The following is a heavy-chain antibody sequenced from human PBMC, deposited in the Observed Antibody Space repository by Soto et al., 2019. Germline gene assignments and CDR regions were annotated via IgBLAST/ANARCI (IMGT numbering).Heavy chain of an antibody. V-gene: IGHV3-23*01. CDR3: AKSPATYCSGGSCYSGWFDP. J-gene: IGHJ5*02. D-gene: IGHD2-15*01. CDR2: ISGSGGST. Sequence: EVQLLESGGGLVQPGGSLRLSCAAFGFTFSSYAMSWVRQAPGKGLEWVSGISGSGGSTYYADSVKGRFTMSRDNSKNTLFLQMNSLRAEDTAVYYCAKSPATYCSGGSCYSGWFDPWGQGTLVTVSS. CDR1: GFTFSSYA.